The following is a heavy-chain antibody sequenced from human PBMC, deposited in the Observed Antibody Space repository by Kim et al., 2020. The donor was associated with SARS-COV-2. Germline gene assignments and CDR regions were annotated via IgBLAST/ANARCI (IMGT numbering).Heavy chain of an antibody. D-gene: IGHD2-21*02. J-gene: IGHJ6*03. CDR3: ARRELLHMYV. V-gene: IGHV3-48*03. CDR1: GFTFRNYE. CDR2: ISSGGTTI. Sequence: GGSLRLSCSASGFTFRNYEMNWVRQAPGKGLECISYISSGGTTIHFADSLRGRFTISRDNAKNSLYLEMNSVRVEDTGVYYCARRELLHMYVWGEGTTVTVSS.